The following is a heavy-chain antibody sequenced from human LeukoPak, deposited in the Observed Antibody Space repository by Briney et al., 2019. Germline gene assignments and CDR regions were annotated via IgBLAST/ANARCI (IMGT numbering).Heavy chain of an antibody. CDR2: IIPIFGTT. V-gene: IGHV1-69*13. J-gene: IGHJ3*02. CDR1: GGTFSNYA. CDR3: ASVTTVTTKGHGAFDI. Sequence: EASVKVSCKASGGTFSNYAFSWVRQAPGQGLEWMGGIIPIFGTTNYAQKFQGRVTITADESTSTAYMELSSLRSEDTAVYYCASVTTVTTKGHGAFDIWGLGTMVTVSS. D-gene: IGHD4-17*01.